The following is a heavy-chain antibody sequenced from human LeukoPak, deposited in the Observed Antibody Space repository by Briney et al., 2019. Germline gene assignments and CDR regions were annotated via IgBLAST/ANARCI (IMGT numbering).Heavy chain of an antibody. V-gene: IGHV4-59*01. CDR3: ARAGPENLNWRYYIDF. CDR2: ISHTGST. CDR1: GDSINKYF. J-gene: IGHJ4*02. Sequence: SETLSLTCTVSGDSINKYFWSCLRQSPVKGLEWISYISHTGSTNYSPSLKSRVTISLDKSNNQFSLRLSSMTPADTAVYYCARAGPENLNWRYYIDFWGQGVLVTVSS. D-gene: IGHD1-1*01.